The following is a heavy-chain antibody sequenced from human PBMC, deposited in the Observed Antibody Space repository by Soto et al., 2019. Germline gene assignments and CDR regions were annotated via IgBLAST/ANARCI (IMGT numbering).Heavy chain of an antibody. D-gene: IGHD2-2*02. V-gene: IGHV3-74*03. CDR3: SRGAGYNYYYHAMDV. CDR1: GFTFSSYW. J-gene: IGHJ6*02. Sequence: GGSLRLSCAASGFTFSSYWMHWVRQAPGKGLEWLTRINGEGSYATYADSVKGRFTISRDNAKNTLYLQLSSLRAEDTAIYYCSRGAGYNYYYHAMDVWGRGTTVTVSS. CDR2: INGEGSYA.